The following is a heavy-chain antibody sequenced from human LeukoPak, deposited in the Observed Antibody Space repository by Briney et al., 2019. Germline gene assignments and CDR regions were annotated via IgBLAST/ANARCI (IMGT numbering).Heavy chain of an antibody. Sequence: GGSLRLSCAASGFTFSSHSMNWVRQAPGKGLEWVSYISSSSSARYYADSVKGRFTISRDDARNSLYLQMNSLRAEDTAVYYCARMSGLRLPGYWGQGALVTVSS. CDR1: GFTFSSHS. J-gene: IGHJ4*02. CDR2: ISSSSSAR. D-gene: IGHD3-3*01. CDR3: ARMSGLRLPGY. V-gene: IGHV3-48*01.